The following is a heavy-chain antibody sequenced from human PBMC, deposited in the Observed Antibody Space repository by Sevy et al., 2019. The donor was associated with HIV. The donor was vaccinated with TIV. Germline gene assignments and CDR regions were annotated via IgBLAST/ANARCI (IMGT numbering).Heavy chain of an antibody. CDR1: GYTFTGYY. CDR3: TRGPSGFSGSDLAY. Sequence: ASVKVSCKASGYTFTGYYMHWVRQAPGLGLEWMGWINPNSGVTKYAQKFQGRVTMTRDTSISTAYMELSRLKSDDTAVYYCTRGPSGFSGSDLAYWGQGTLVTVSS. V-gene: IGHV1-2*02. D-gene: IGHD3-22*01. J-gene: IGHJ4*02. CDR2: INPNSGVT.